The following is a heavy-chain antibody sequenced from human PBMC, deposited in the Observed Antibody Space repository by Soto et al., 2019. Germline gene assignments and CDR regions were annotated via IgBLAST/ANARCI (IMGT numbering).Heavy chain of an antibody. J-gene: IGHJ6*02. CDR1: GGSVSSANNY. V-gene: IGHV4-61*01. CDR3: ARVGAEAGASIYYYYYGMDV. CDR2: IYNSGST. D-gene: IGHD6-19*01. Sequence: SETLSLTCSVSGGSVSSANNYWSWVRQPPGKGLEWIGYIYNSGSTNYNPSLTRRVTISVDTSKNQFSLKLSSVTAADTAVYYCARVGAEAGASIYYYYYGMDVWGQGTTVT.